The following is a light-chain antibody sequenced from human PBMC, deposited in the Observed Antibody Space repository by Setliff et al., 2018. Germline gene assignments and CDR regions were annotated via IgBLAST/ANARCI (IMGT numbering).Light chain of an antibody. J-gene: IGLJ1*01. CDR3: SSYTGTYV. V-gene: IGLV2-14*03. Sequence: QSVLAQPASVSGSPGQSITISCTGTSSDVGGYNYVSWYQQHPGKAPKLMIYDVSNRPSGVSNRFSGSKSGNTASLTISGLQAEDEADYYCSSYTGTYVFGSGTKATVL. CDR2: DVS. CDR1: SSDVGGYNY.